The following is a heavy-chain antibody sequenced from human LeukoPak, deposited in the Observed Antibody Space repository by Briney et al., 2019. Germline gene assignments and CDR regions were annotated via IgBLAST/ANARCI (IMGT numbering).Heavy chain of an antibody. J-gene: IGHJ6*03. V-gene: IGHV1-18*01. D-gene: IGHD3-10*01. Sequence: ASVKVSCKASGYTFTSYGISWVRQAPGQGLEWMGWISAYNGNTNYAQKLQGRVTMTTDTSTSTAYMELRSLRPDDTAVYYCARVPYYLNYYYYYMDVWGKGTTVTVSS. CDR3: ARVPYYLNYYYYYMDV. CDR2: ISAYNGNT. CDR1: GYTFTSYG.